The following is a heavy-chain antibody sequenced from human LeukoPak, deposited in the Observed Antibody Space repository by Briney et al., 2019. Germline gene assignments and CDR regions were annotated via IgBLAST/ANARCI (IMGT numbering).Heavy chain of an antibody. J-gene: IGHJ4*02. D-gene: IGHD2-15*01. CDR1: GFTFSSYA. CDR2: ITDSGTTT. Sequence: QPGGSLRLSCAASGFTFSSYAMTWVRQAPGKGLEWVSGITDSGTTTYYADSVKGRFTISRDNSKNTLYLEMNSLRAEDTAVYYCAKVATLDDWGQGTLVTVSS. V-gene: IGHV3-23*01. CDR3: AKVATLDD.